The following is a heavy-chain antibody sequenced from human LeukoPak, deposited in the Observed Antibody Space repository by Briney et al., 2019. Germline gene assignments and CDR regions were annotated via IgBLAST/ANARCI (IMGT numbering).Heavy chain of an antibody. CDR1: GYTFTSYG. J-gene: IGHJ3*02. Sequence: GSVRVSCKASGYTFTSYGISWGRQAPGEGVEWMAWISAYNGTTNYAQKLQRRVTMTTDTSTTTAYIELRSLRSDATAVYYCAREFTWAFDIWGQGTMVTVSS. CDR2: ISAYNGTT. V-gene: IGHV1-18*01. CDR3: AREFTWAFDI.